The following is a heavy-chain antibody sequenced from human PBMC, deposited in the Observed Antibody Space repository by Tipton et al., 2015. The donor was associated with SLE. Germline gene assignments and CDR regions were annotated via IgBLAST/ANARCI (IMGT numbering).Heavy chain of an antibody. CDR2: IFYSGST. CDR1: SGSISSYY. Sequence: TLSLTCSVSSGSISSYYWGWIRQPPGKGLEWLGYIFYSGSTNYNPSLKSRVTISVDTSKNQFSLKLTSVTSADTAVYYCARVDGDYGDAFDIWGQGTLVTVSS. V-gene: IGHV4-59*01. J-gene: IGHJ3*02. D-gene: IGHD4-17*01. CDR3: ARVDGDYGDAFDI.